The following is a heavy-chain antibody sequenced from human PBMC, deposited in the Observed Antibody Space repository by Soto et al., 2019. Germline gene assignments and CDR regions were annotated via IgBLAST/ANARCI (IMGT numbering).Heavy chain of an antibody. CDR1: GGSISSSSYY. Sequence: QLQLQESGPGLVKPSETLSLTCTVSGGSISSSSYYWGWIRQPPGKGLEWIGSIYYSGSTYYNPSLKSRVTISVDTSKNQFSLKLSSVTAADTAVYYCARQNVLWFGEGDYFDYWGQGTLVTVSS. J-gene: IGHJ4*02. V-gene: IGHV4-39*01. D-gene: IGHD3-10*01. CDR3: ARQNVLWFGEGDYFDY. CDR2: IYYSGST.